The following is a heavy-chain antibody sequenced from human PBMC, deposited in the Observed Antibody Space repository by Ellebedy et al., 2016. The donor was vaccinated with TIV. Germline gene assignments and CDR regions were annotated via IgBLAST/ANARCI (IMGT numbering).Heavy chain of an antibody. Sequence: PGGSLRLSCTASGFSFSDSYMTWIRQAPGKGPEWVSYISGDSYYTNYAVSVQGRFTISRDNAKNSLYLHMNSLRAEDTAVYYCAREGPLTGTTDYFDYWGQGTLVTVSS. CDR1: GFSFSDSY. V-gene: IGHV3-11*06. CDR3: AREGPLTGTTDYFDY. D-gene: IGHD1-20*01. CDR2: ISGDSYYT. J-gene: IGHJ4*02.